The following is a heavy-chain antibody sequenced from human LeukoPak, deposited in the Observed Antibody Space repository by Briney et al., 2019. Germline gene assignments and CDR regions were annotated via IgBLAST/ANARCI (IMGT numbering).Heavy chain of an antibody. J-gene: IGHJ4*02. CDR2: INHSGST. CDR1: GGSINDYY. CDR3: ARNTRAGYSSSSARFDY. Sequence: SETLSLTCTVSGGSINDYYWSWIRQPPGKGLEWIGEINHSGSTNYNPSLKSRVTISVDTSKNQFSLKLSSVTAADTAVYYCARNTRAGYSSSSARFDYWGQGTLVTVSS. D-gene: IGHD6-6*01. V-gene: IGHV4-34*01.